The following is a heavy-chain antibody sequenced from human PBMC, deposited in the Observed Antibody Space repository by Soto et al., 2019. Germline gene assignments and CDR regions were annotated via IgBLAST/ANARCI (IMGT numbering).Heavy chain of an antibody. CDR1: GGTFSSYT. CDR3: ARDRGLDLRESDYYYYYYMDV. Sequence: SVKVSCKASGGTFSSYTISWVRQAPGQGLEWMGRIIPILGIANYAQKFQGRVTITADKSTSTAYMELSSLRSEDTAVYYCARDRGLDLRESDYYYYYYMDVWGKGTTVTVSS. D-gene: IGHD3-10*01. CDR2: IIPILGIA. V-gene: IGHV1-69*04. J-gene: IGHJ6*03.